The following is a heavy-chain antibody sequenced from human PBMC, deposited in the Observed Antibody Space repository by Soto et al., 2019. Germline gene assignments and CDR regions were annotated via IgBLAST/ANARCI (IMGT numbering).Heavy chain of an antibody. CDR2: IYYSGST. CDR1: GGSISSYY. V-gene: IGHV4-59*01. D-gene: IGHD3-10*01. J-gene: IGHJ4*02. Sequence: PSETLSLTCTVSGGSISSYYWSWIRQPPGKGLEWIGYIYYSGSTNYNLSLKSRVTISVDTSKNQFSLKLSSVTAADTAVYYCARQVGALGADRLTIGYWGQGTLVTVSS. CDR3: ARQVGALGADRLTIGY.